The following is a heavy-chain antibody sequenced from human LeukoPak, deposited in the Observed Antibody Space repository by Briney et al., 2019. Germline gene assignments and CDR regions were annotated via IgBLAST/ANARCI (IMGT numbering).Heavy chain of an antibody. CDR1: GFTFSSYS. V-gene: IGHV3-33*08. CDR3: ARDPLEYQLPQYYFDY. CDR2: IWYDGSNK. D-gene: IGHD2-2*01. J-gene: IGHJ4*02. Sequence: GGSLRLSCAASGFTFSSYSMNWVRQAPGKGLEWVAVIWYDGSNKYYADSVKGRFTISRDNSKNTLYLQMNSLRAEDTAVYYCARDPLEYQLPQYYFDYWGQGTLVTVSS.